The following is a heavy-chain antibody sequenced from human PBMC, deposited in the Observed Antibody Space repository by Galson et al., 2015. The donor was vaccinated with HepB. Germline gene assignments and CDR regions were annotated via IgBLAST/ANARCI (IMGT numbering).Heavy chain of an antibody. V-gene: IGHV3-48*02. D-gene: IGHD3-10*02. CDR2: IVNSGGSP. J-gene: IGHJ5*02. CDR1: GFTSSNYG. CDR3: ARVREMFFGWLDP. Sequence: LRLSCAASGFTSSNYGMTWVRQVPGKGLGWVSYIVNSGGSPFYEDSVKGRFPISRDNAKGPLHLQMNSLRDEDTDVYYCARVREMFFGWLDPWGQGTQVTVSS.